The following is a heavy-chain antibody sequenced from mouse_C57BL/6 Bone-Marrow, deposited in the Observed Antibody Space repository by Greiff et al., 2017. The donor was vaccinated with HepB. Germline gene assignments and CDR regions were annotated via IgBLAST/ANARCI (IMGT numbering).Heavy chain of an antibody. CDR3: ARSLLFAY. Sequence: VKLMESGAELVRPGTSVKVSCKASGNAFTNYLIEWVKQRPGQGLEWIGVINPGSGGTNYNEKFKGKATLTADKSSSTAYMQLSSLTSEDSAVYFCARSLLFAYWGQGTLVTVSA. V-gene: IGHV1-54*01. CDR2: INPGSGGT. CDR1: GNAFTNYL. D-gene: IGHD2-10*01. J-gene: IGHJ3*01.